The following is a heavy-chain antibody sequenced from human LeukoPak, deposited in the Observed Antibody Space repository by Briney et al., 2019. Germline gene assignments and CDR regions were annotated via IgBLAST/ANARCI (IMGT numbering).Heavy chain of an antibody. V-gene: IGHV4-34*01. D-gene: IGHD6-19*01. Sequence: SETLSLTCAVYGGSFSGYYWSWIRQPPGKGLEWIGEINHSGSTNYNPSLKSRVTISVDTSKSQFSLKLSSVTAADTAVYYCARGPSGGWYFNFDYWGQGTLVTVSS. J-gene: IGHJ4*02. CDR1: GGSFSGYY. CDR2: INHSGST. CDR3: ARGPSGGWYFNFDY.